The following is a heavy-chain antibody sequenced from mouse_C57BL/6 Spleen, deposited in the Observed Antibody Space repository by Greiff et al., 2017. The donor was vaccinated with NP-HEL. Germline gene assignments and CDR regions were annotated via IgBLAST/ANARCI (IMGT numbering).Heavy chain of an antibody. CDR3: ARDRSDDYAMDY. J-gene: IGHJ4*01. CDR1: GFTFSSYA. CDR2: ISDGGSYT. V-gene: IGHV5-4*01. Sequence: EVKLVESGGGLVKPGGSLKLSCAASGFTFSSYAMSWVRQTPEKRLEWVATISDGGSYTYYPDNVKGRFTISRDNAKNNLYLQMSHLKSEDTAMYYCARDRSDDYAMDYWGQGTSVTVSS.